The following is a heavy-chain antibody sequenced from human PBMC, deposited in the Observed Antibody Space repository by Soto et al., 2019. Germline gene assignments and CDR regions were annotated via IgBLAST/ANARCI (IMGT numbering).Heavy chain of an antibody. CDR2: IYWDDDK. J-gene: IGHJ4*02. V-gene: IGHV2-5*02. Sequence: QITLKESGPTLVQPTQTLTLTCTFSGFSLTTSGAGVGWIRQPPGQALEWLALIYWDDDKLYSPSLKSRLTITKDTSKNKVVLTKTNSDPVDTATYYCAHVYGGYDNFDYWGQGTLVTVSS. CDR3: AHVYGGYDNFDY. CDR1: GFSLTTSGAG. D-gene: IGHD5-12*01.